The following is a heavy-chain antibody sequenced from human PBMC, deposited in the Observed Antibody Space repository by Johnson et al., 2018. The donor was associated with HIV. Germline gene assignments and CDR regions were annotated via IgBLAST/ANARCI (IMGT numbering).Heavy chain of an antibody. J-gene: IGHJ3*02. CDR3: ARGVGYKYGSAGDNDAFDI. Sequence: MQLVESGGGVVRPGGSLRLSCAASGFTFDDYGMSWVRQAPGKGLEWVSGITWNGGSTGYADSVKGRFTISRDNANNSLYLQMNSLRAEDTALYYCARGVGYKYGSAGDNDAFDIWGQGTMVTVSS. D-gene: IGHD5-18*01. CDR1: GFTFDDYG. CDR2: ITWNGGST. V-gene: IGHV3-20*04.